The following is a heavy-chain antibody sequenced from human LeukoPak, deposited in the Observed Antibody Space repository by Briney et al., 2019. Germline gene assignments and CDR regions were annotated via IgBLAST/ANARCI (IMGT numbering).Heavy chain of an antibody. CDR1: GGSISSYY. Sequence: SETLSLTCTVSGGSISSYYWSWIRQPPGKGLEWIGEINHSGSTNYNPSLKSRVTISVDTSKNQFSLKLSSVTAADTAVYYCARGALGSIVVVNDYFDYWGRGTLVTVSS. CDR2: INHSGST. CDR3: ARGALGSIVVVNDYFDY. D-gene: IGHD3-22*01. J-gene: IGHJ4*02. V-gene: IGHV4-34*01.